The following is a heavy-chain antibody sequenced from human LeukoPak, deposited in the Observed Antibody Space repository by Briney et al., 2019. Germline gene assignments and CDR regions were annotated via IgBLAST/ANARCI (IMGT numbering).Heavy chain of an antibody. V-gene: IGHV3-21*01. Sequence: SGGSLRLSCAASGLTFSSYSMNWVRQTPGKGLECVSSISSSSIYIYYTDSVKGRFTISRDNAKNSLYLQINIPRDADTAVYHCASGGGLYYDILTGYYFSPPAFDIWGQGTMVTVSS. CDR3: ASGGGLYYDILTGYYFSPPAFDI. D-gene: IGHD3-9*01. J-gene: IGHJ3*02. CDR1: GLTFSSYS. CDR2: ISSSSIYI.